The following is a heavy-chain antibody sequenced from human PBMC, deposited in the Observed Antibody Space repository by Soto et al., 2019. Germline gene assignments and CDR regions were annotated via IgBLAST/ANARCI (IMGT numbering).Heavy chain of an antibody. D-gene: IGHD2-15*01. V-gene: IGHV4-59*08. CDR1: GGSISSYY. CDR2: IYYSGST. CDR3: ARSWQSRYCSGGSCFDY. Sequence: SETLSLTCTVSGGSISSYYWSWIRQPPGKGLEWIGYIYYSGSTNYNPSLKSRVTISVDTSKNQFSLKLSSVTAADTAVYYCARSWQSRYCSGGSCFDYWGQGTLVTVSS. J-gene: IGHJ4*02.